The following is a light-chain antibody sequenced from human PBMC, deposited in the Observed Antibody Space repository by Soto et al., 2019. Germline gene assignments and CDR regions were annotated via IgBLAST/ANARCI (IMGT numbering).Light chain of an antibody. V-gene: IGLV2-8*01. CDR3: CSHGGSNNFWV. J-gene: IGLJ3*02. CDR1: SSDVGGYNY. Sequence: QLVLTQPPSASGSPGQSVTISCTGSSSDVGGYNYVSWYQQHPGKAPKLMIYEVSERPSGVPDRFSGSKSGNTASLTVSGLQAEDEADYYCCSHGGSNNFWVFGGGTKLTVL. CDR2: EVS.